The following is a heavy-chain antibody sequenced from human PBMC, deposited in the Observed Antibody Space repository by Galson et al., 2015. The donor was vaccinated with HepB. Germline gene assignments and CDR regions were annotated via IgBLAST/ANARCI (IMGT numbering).Heavy chain of an antibody. V-gene: IGHV3-73*01. J-gene: IGHJ4*02. CDR3: TSLVVPAAPYFDY. D-gene: IGHD2-2*01. Sequence: AYPASVKGRFTNSRDDSKNTAYLQMNSLKTEDTAVYYCTSLVVPAAPYFDYWGQGTLVTVSS.